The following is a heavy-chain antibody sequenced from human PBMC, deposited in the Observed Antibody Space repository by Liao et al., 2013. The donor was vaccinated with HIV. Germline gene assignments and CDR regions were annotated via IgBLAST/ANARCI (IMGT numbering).Heavy chain of an antibody. CDR2: IYYSGSA. V-gene: IGHV4-61*08. CDR1: GASIFSGDYY. Sequence: QVQLQESGPGLVKPSQTLSLTCTVSGASIFSGDYYWSWIRQPPGKGLEWIGYIYYSGSANYNPSLKSRVTMSLDTSKNQFSLNLHSVTAADTAIYYCARDLPPNYWGQGTLVSVSS. J-gene: IGHJ4*02. CDR3: ARDLPPNY.